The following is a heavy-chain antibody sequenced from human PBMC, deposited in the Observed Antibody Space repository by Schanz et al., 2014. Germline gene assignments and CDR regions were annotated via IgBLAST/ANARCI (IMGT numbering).Heavy chain of an antibody. Sequence: QVQLVQSGGEVKKPGASATVSCKASGYSFTTYGLNWVRQAPGQGPEWMGWISAFDDKTDYAQNFQGRLIMTTDTSTYTVYMELRGLRSDDTAVYYCARETTIITGGAFDVWGQGTMVTVSS. D-gene: IGHD3-9*01. J-gene: IGHJ3*01. V-gene: IGHV1-18*01. CDR3: ARETTIITGGAFDV. CDR2: ISAFDDKT. CDR1: GYSFTTYG.